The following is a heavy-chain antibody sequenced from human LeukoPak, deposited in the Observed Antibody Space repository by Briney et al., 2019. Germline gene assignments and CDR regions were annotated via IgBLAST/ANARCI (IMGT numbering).Heavy chain of an antibody. CDR3: ARSWFGEENDAFDI. Sequence: GGSLRLSCAASGFTFSDYYMSWIRQAPGKGLEWVSYISSSGSTIYYADSVKGRFTISRDNAKNSLYLQMNSLRAEDTAVYYCARSWFGEENDAFDIWGQGTMVTVSS. CDR1: GFTFSDYY. CDR2: ISSSGSTI. V-gene: IGHV3-11*01. D-gene: IGHD3-10*01. J-gene: IGHJ3*02.